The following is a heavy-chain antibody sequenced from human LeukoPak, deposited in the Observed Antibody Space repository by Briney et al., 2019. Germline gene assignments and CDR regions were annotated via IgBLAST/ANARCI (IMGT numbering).Heavy chain of an antibody. Sequence: SGGSLRLSCAASGFTFSNYGMHWVRQAPGKGLEWVTFIRNDGTNKYYADSVKGRFTISRDNARNSLYLQVNSLRAEDTAVYYCAKDRSYPGGTFDYWGQGTLVTVSS. V-gene: IGHV3-30*02. CDR3: AKDRSYPGGTFDY. CDR1: GFTFSNYG. D-gene: IGHD1-26*01. CDR2: IRNDGTNK. J-gene: IGHJ4*02.